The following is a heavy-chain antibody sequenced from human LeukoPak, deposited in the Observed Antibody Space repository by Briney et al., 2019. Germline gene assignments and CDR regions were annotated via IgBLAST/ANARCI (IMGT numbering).Heavy chain of an antibody. CDR1: GYTFTGYY. V-gene: IGHV1-2*02. J-gene: IGHJ4*02. Sequence: ASVKVSCKASGYTFTGYYMHWVRQAPGQGLEWMGWINPNSGGTNYAQKFQGRVTMTRDTSISTAYMELSRLRSDDTAVYYCARALRDFDWYTNYWGQGTLVTVSS. CDR3: ARALRDFDWYTNY. CDR2: INPNSGGT. D-gene: IGHD3-9*01.